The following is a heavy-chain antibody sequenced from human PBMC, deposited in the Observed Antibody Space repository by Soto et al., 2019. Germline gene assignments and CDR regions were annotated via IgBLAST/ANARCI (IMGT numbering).Heavy chain of an antibody. CDR1: GGSISSSSYY. CDR3: ASPRCIAARRGCYFDY. Sequence: QLQLQESGPGLVKPSETLSLTCTVSGGSISSSSYYWGWIRQPPGKGLEWIGSIYYSGSTYYNPSLKSRVTIAVDTPNNQFSLKLSAVTAADTAVYYCASPRCIAARRGCYFDYWGQGTLVTVSS. J-gene: IGHJ4*02. V-gene: IGHV4-39*01. D-gene: IGHD6-6*01. CDR2: IYYSGST.